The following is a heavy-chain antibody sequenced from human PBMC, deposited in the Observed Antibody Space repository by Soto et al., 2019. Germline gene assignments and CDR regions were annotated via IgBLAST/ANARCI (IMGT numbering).Heavy chain of an antibody. D-gene: IGHD3-10*01. V-gene: IGHV4-59*01. CDR3: ARVYGSGSYAWFDP. Sequence: SETLCVTCSVAGGYISSYDWSWIRQPPGKGLEWIGYIYYSGSTNYNPSLKSRVTISVDTSKNQFSLKLSSVTAADTAVYYCARVYGSGSYAWFDPWGQGTLVIVS. CDR1: GGYISSYD. CDR2: IYYSGST. J-gene: IGHJ5*02.